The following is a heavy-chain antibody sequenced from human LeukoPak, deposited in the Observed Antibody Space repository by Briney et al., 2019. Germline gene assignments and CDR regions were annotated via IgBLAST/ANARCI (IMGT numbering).Heavy chain of an antibody. V-gene: IGHV4-39*07. CDR1: GGSISSSSYY. CDR3: ARDRYDSYPMDV. CDR2: IYYSGST. J-gene: IGHJ6*02. Sequence: PSETLSLTCTVSGGSISSSSYYWGWIRQPPGKGLEWIGSIYYSGSTYYNPSLKSRVTISVDTSKNQFSLNLSSVTAADTAVYYCARDRYDSYPMDVWGQGTTVTVSS. D-gene: IGHD3-3*01.